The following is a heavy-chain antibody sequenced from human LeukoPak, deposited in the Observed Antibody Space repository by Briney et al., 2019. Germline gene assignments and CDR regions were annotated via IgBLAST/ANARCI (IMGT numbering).Heavy chain of an antibody. D-gene: IGHD3-9*01. CDR1: GGSISSSSYY. J-gene: IGHJ6*03. V-gene: IGHV4-39*07. CDR2: IYYSGST. CDR3: ARGLGLTGYIYYYYYMDV. Sequence: SETLSLTCTVSGGSISSSSYYWGWIRQPPGKGLEWIGSIYYSGSTYYNPSLKSRVTISVDTSKNQFSLKLSSVTAADTAVYYCARGLGLTGYIYYYYYMDVWGKGTTVTVSS.